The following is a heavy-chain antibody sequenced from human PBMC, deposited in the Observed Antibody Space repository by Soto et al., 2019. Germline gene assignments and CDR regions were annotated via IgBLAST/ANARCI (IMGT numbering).Heavy chain of an antibody. CDR1: GFTFSSYA. J-gene: IGHJ4*02. V-gene: IGHV3-30-3*01. Sequence: GGSLRLSCAASGFTFSSYAMHWVRQAPGKGLEWVAVISYDGSNKYYADSVKGRFTISRDNSKNTLYLQMNSLRAEDTAVYYCARGYSDYVWGSYPDYWGQGTLVTVSS. D-gene: IGHD3-16*02. CDR2: ISYDGSNK. CDR3: ARGYSDYVWGSYPDY.